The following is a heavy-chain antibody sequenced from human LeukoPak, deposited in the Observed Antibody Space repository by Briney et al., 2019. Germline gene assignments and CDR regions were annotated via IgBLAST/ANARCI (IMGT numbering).Heavy chain of an antibody. Sequence: KTSETLSLTCAVYGGSFSGYYWSWIRQHPGKGLEWIGEINHSGSTNYTPSLKSRVTISVDTSKNQFSLKLSSVTAADTAVYYCARGRGFYYYYGIDVWGQGTTVTVSS. CDR1: GGSFSGYY. V-gene: IGHV4-34*01. CDR2: INHSGST. J-gene: IGHJ6*02. CDR3: ARGRGFYYYYGIDV.